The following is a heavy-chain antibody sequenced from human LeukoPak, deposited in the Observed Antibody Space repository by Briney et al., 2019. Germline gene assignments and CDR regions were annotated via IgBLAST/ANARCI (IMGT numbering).Heavy chain of an antibody. CDR3: ARDSTSIAARPYYFDY. J-gene: IGHJ4*02. D-gene: IGHD6-6*01. Sequence: GGSLRLSCETSGFIFSNCWMTWVRQAPGKRLEWVSYISSSGSTIYYADSVKGRFTISRDNAKNSLYLQMNSLRAEDTAVYYCARDSTSIAARPYYFDYWGQGTLVTVSS. CDR1: GFIFSNCW. V-gene: IGHV3-48*04. CDR2: ISSSGSTI.